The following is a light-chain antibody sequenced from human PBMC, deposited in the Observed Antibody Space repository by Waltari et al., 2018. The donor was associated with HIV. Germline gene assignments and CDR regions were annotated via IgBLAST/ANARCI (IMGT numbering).Light chain of an antibody. CDR1: PSVLYSSNNKNY. V-gene: IGKV4-1*01. Sequence: DIVMTQSPDSLAVSLGARATINCKSSPSVLYSSNNKNYLAWYKQKPGQPPKLLIYWASTRESGVPDRFSGSGSGTDFTLTISSLQAEDVARYYCQQYYSTPWTFGQGTKVEIK. CDR3: QQYYSTPWT. J-gene: IGKJ1*01. CDR2: WAS.